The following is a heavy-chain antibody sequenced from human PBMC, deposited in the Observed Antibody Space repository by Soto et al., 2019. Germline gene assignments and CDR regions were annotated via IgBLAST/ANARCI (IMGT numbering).Heavy chain of an antibody. Sequence: QVQLVQSGAEVKKPGASVKVSCKASGYTFASYAISWMRQAPGQGLEWMGWISAYNGNTNYAQKLQGRVTMTTDTSSSTAYMELRSLSSDDSAVYYCASDPPPPDYWGQGTLVTVSS. CDR3: ASDPPPPDY. V-gene: IGHV1-18*01. CDR1: GYTFASYA. J-gene: IGHJ4*02. CDR2: ISAYNGNT.